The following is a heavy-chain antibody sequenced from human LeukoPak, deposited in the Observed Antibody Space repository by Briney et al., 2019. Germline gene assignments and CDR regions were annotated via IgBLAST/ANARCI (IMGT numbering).Heavy chain of an antibody. D-gene: IGHD3-22*01. CDR1: GGSISSGSYY. CDR2: IYTSGST. Sequence: SETLSLTCAVSGGSISSGSYYCSWIRQPAWRGLEWIGRIYTSGSTNYNPSLKCRVTISVETSKNQFSLKLSYVTAADTAVYYCARVPAYYDSSGYGAFDIWGQGTMVTVSS. J-gene: IGHJ3*02. CDR3: ARVPAYYDSSGYGAFDI. V-gene: IGHV4-61*02.